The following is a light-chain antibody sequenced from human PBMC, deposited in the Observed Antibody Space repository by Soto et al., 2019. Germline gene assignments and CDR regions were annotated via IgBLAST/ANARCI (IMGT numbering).Light chain of an antibody. CDR1: QSISSW. Sequence: DIQRTQSPSTLSASVGNRVTIICRASQSISSWLAWYQQKPGKAPKLLVYDASSLESGVPSRFSGSGSGTEFTLTISSLQPDDFATYYCQQYNSYSPVTFGQGTKVDIK. J-gene: IGKJ1*01. CDR2: DAS. V-gene: IGKV1-5*02. CDR3: QQYNSYSPVT.